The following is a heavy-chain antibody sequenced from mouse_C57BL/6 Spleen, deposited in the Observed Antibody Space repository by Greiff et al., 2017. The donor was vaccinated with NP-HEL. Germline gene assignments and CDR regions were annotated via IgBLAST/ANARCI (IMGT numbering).Heavy chain of an antibody. J-gene: IGHJ4*01. CDR3: ERSGAVVATGYYAMDC. CDR2: INPSNGGT. CDR1: GYTFTSYW. Sequence: QVQLQQPGTELVKPGASVKLSCKASGYTFTSYWMHWVKQRPGQGLEWIGNINPSNGGTKYNEKFKSKATLTVDKSSSTAYMQLSSLTSDDSAVYYCERSGAVVATGYYAMDCWGQGTSVTVSS. D-gene: IGHD1-1*01. V-gene: IGHV1-53*01.